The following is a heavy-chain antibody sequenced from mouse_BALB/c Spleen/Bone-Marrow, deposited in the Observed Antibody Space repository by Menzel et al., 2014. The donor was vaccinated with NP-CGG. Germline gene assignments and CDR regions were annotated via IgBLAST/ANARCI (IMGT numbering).Heavy chain of an antibody. CDR1: GYTFSSYW. Sequence: VQLQQSGAELMKPGASVKISCKATGYTFSSYWIEWVKQRPGHGLEWIGEILPGSGSTNYNEKFKGKATFTADTSSNTAYMQLSSRTSEDSAVYYCGRGGVRGGYWYFDVWGAGTTVTVSS. CDR2: ILPGSGST. V-gene: IGHV1-9*01. J-gene: IGHJ1*01. CDR3: GRGGVRGGYWYFDV.